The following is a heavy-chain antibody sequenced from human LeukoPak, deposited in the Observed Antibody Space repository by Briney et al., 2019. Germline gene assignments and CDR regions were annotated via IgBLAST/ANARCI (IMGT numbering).Heavy chain of an antibody. J-gene: IGHJ2*01. CDR3: ARDSQYWYFDL. V-gene: IGHV4-59*01. CDR2: IYYSGST. Sequence: SETLSLTCTVSGGSISSYYWSWIRQPPGQGLEWIGYIYYSGSTNYNPSLKSRVTISVDTSKNQFSLKLSSVTAADTAVYYCARDSQYWYFDLWGRGTLVTVSS. CDR1: GGSISSYY.